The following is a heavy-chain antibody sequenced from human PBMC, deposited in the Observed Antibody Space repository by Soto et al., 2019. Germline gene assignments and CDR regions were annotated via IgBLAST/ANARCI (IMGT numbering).Heavy chain of an antibody. D-gene: IGHD2-8*01. J-gene: IGHJ4*02. Sequence: PGESLTISCEASGYMFPIYDISWVRQMPGKGLEWVGKIDPSDSRTMYRPSSRARITISVDKSINTAYLEWGRLKASDTAMYYCARHASNGDFDFWGQGTKVTVSS. V-gene: IGHV5-10-1*01. CDR3: ARHASNGDFDF. CDR2: IDPSDSRT. CDR1: GYMFPIYD.